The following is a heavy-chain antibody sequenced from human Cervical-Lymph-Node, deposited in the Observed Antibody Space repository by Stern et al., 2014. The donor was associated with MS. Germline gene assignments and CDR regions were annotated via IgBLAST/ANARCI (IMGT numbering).Heavy chain of an antibody. CDR2: IYNSGAT. CDR1: GDSITSGGHY. J-gene: IGHJ5*02. Sequence: QVQLQESGPGLVKPSQTLSLTCTVSGDSITSGGHYWSWIRQHPGKGLTWIGYIYNSGATFSNPSLKGRVTISLDTSENQFSLKLSSVTAADTAIYYCASRWSGTYYGQNWFDPWGQGILVTVSS. CDR3: ASRWSGTYYGQNWFDP. V-gene: IGHV4-31*03. D-gene: IGHD1-26*01.